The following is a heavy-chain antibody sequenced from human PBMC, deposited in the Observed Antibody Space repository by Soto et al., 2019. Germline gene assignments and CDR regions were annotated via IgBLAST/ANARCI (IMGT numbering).Heavy chain of an antibody. Sequence: GGSLRLSCAASGFTFTSYGMHWVRQAPGKGLEWVAVISYDGSNKYYADSVKGRFTISRDNSKNTLYLQMNSLRAEDTAVYYCAKSSVYDSSGFGYWGQGTLVTVS. CDR2: ISYDGSNK. CDR1: GFTFTSYG. J-gene: IGHJ4*02. CDR3: AKSSVYDSSGFGY. V-gene: IGHV3-30*18. D-gene: IGHD3-22*01.